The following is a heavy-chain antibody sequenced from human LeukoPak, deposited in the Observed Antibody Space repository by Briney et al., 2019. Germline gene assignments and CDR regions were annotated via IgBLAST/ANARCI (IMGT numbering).Heavy chain of an antibody. V-gene: IGHV3-23*01. CDR2: ISGSGGST. CDR1: GFTFSSYA. J-gene: IGHJ4*02. D-gene: IGHD6-13*01. Sequence: PGGPLRLSCAASGFTFSSYAMTWVRQAPEKGLEWVSAISGSGGSTYYADSVKGRFSISRDNSKNTLYLQMNSLRAEDTAVYYCAKNPQQLVRGGRSQIDYWGQGTLVTVSS. CDR3: AKNPQQLVRGGRSQIDY.